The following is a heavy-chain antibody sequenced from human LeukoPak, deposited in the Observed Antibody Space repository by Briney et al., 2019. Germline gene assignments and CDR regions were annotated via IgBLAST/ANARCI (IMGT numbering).Heavy chain of an antibody. V-gene: IGHV1-2*02. CDR2: INPNSGGT. CDR3: AREEYYYDSSGYFHYFDY. J-gene: IGHJ4*02. Sequence: GASVKVSCKASGYTFTGYYMHWARQAPGQGLEWMGWINPNSGGTNYAQKFQGRVTMTRDTSISTAYMELSRLRSDDTAVYYCAREEYYYDSSGYFHYFDYWGQGTLVTVSS. D-gene: IGHD3-22*01. CDR1: GYTFTGYY.